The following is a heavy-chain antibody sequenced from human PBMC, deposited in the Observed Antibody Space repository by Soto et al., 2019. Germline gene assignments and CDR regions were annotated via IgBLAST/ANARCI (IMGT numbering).Heavy chain of an antibody. CDR3: ARASSYDPFYYYYYGMDV. CDR2: TYYRSKWYN. CDR1: GDSVSSNSAA. Sequence: QTLSLTCAISGDSVSSNSAAWNWIRQSPSRGLEWLGRTYYRSKWYNDYAVSVKSRITINPDTSKNQFSLQLNSVTPEDTAVYYCARASSYDPFYYYYYGMDVWGQGTTVTVSS. J-gene: IGHJ6*02. D-gene: IGHD5-18*01. V-gene: IGHV6-1*01.